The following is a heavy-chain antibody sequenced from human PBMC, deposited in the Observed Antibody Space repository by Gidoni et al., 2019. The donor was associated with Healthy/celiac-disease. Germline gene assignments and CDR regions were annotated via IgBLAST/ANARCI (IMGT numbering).Heavy chain of an antibody. J-gene: IGHJ5*02. CDR2: IYHSGST. V-gene: IGHV4-30-2*01. CDR1: GGSISSGGYS. Sequence: QLQLQESGSGLVKPSQTLSLACAVSGGSISSGGYSWSWIRQPPGKGLEWIGYIYHSGSTYYNPSLKSRVTISVDRSKNQFSLKLSSVTAADTAVYYCARGLSEPNRRGDILVWFDPWGQGTLVTVSS. CDR3: ARGLSEPNRRGDILVWFDP. D-gene: IGHD2-15*01.